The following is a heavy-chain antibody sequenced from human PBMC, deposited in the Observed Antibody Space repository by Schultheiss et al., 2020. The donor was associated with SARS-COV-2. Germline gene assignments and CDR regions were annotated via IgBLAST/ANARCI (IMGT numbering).Heavy chain of an antibody. D-gene: IGHD6-19*01. Sequence: SETLSLTCTVSGGSISSYYWSWIRQPPGKGQEWIGYIYYSGSTNYNPSLKSRVTISVDTSKNQFSLKLSSVTAADTAVYYCARGGYSSGWRTGWFDPWGQGTLVTVSS. CDR2: IYYSGST. J-gene: IGHJ5*02. CDR1: GGSISSYY. CDR3: ARGGYSSGWRTGWFDP. V-gene: IGHV4-59*01.